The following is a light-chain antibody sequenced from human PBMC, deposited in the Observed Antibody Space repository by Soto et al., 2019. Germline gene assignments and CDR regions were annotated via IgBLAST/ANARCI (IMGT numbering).Light chain of an antibody. V-gene: IGKV3-20*01. Sequence: EIVLTQSPGTLSLSPGARATLSCRASQSVSSSYLAWYQQKPGQAPRLLIYGASSRATGIPDRFSVSGSGTDLTITISRLEPEDCEVYDCQQYGSSPPTFGQGTKVDIK. J-gene: IGKJ1*01. CDR3: QQYGSSPPT. CDR1: QSVSSSY. CDR2: GAS.